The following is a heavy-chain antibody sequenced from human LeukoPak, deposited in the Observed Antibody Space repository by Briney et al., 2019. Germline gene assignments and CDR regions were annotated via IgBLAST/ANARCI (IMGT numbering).Heavy chain of an antibody. CDR3: ANFPFWSGYPNWLDP. CDR2: ISGSGGST. D-gene: IGHD3-3*01. V-gene: IGHV3-23*01. CDR1: GFTFSSYA. Sequence: GGSLRLSCAASGFTFSSYAMSWVRQAPGKGLEWVSAISGSGGSTYYADSVKGRFTISRDNSKNTLYLQMNSLRAEDTAVYYCANFPFWSGYPNWLDPWGQGTLVTVSS. J-gene: IGHJ5*02.